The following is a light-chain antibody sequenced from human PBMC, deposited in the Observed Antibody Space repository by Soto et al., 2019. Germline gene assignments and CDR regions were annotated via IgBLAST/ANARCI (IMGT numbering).Light chain of an antibody. CDR1: QNINTL. CDR3: QQYNDSLPS. Sequence: DIQMTQYPSTLSASVGDRVTISCRASQNINTLLAWYKQQQGKAPQLLIYKASSLESGVPSRFSGSGSGTDFTLTISSLRPDDFVTFYCQQYNDSLPSCGQGTKVAIK. CDR2: KAS. V-gene: IGKV1-5*03. J-gene: IGKJ1*01.